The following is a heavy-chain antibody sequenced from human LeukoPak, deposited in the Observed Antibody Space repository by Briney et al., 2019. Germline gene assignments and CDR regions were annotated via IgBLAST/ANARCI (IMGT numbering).Heavy chain of an antibody. V-gene: IGHV4-34*01. CDR1: GGSFSGYY. CDR3: ARGRGGGGVVILDY. Sequence: SETLSLTCAVYGGSFSGYYWSWIRQPPGKGLEWIGEINHSGSTNYNPSLKSRVTISVDTSKNQFSLKLSSVTAADTAVYYCARGRGGGGVVILDYWGQGTLVTVSS. D-gene: IGHD3-3*01. CDR2: INHSGST. J-gene: IGHJ4*02.